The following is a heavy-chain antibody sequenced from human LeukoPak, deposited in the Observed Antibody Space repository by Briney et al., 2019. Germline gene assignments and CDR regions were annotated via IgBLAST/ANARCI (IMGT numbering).Heavy chain of an antibody. D-gene: IGHD6-19*01. Sequence: ASVKVSCKASGYTFTDYYMHWVRQAPGQGLEWMGWINPNSGGTNYAQKFQGRVTMTRDTSISTAYMELSRLTSDDTAVYYCARVSAVAGTPAEYFQHWGQGTLVTVSS. CDR1: GYTFTDYY. CDR3: ARVSAVAGTPAEYFQH. V-gene: IGHV1-2*02. J-gene: IGHJ1*01. CDR2: INPNSGGT.